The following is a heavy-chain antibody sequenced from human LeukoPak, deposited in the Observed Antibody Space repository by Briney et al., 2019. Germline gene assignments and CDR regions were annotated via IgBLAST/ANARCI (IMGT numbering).Heavy chain of an antibody. CDR2: IFPRRGEI. J-gene: IGHJ4*02. V-gene: IGHV3-23*01. Sequence: PGGSLRLSWAASGFTFSTFAMIWVRQPPGKGLEWVSSIFPRRGEIHYADSVRGRFTISRENSKSTLSLQMNSLRAEETAIYYCATYRQVLLPFESWGQGTLVTVSS. CDR1: GFTFSTFA. D-gene: IGHD2-8*02. CDR3: ATYRQVLLPFES.